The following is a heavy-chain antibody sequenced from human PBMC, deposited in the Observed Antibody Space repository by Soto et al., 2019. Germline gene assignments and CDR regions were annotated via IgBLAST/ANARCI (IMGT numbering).Heavy chain of an antibody. Sequence: ASVKVSCKASGYTFTSYNIHWVRQAPGQGLEWMGWSNPITGGTNYAPKFQGRVTMTRDTSITTAYMELSRLRSDDTAVYYCARNYYDSSDRDYLDYWGQGTPVTVSS. CDR3: ARNYYDSSDRDYLDY. CDR2: SNPITGGT. CDR1: GYTFTSYN. J-gene: IGHJ4*02. D-gene: IGHD3-22*01. V-gene: IGHV1-2*02.